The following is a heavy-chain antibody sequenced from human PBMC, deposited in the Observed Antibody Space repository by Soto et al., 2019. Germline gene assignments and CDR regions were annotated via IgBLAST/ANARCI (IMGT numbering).Heavy chain of an antibody. J-gene: IGHJ4*02. D-gene: IGHD2-2*01. CDR3: ARGAFCISTSCDHGEPDY. Sequence: QVQLVQSGAEVKKPGASVKVSCKASGYTFTSYDINWVRQATGQGLEWMGWMNPNSGNTGYAQKFQGRVTMTRNTSISTAYMELSSLRSEDTAVYYCARGAFCISTSCDHGEPDYWGQGTLVTVSS. CDR1: GYTFTSYD. V-gene: IGHV1-8*01. CDR2: MNPNSGNT.